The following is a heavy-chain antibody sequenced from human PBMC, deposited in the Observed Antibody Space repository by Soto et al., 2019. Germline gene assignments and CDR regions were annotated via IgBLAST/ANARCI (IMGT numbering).Heavy chain of an antibody. D-gene: IGHD2-15*01. Sequence: EVQLVESGGGLVQPGGSLRLSCEAAGFTFSSNGMNWVRQAPGKGLEWVSYISSSSSPIYYADSVRGRFTISRDNAKNSLYLQMNSLRAEDTAVYYSARTNRILDAFDIWGQGTMVTVSS. J-gene: IGHJ3*02. V-gene: IGHV3-48*01. CDR1: GFTFSSNG. CDR3: ARTNRILDAFDI. CDR2: ISSSSSPI.